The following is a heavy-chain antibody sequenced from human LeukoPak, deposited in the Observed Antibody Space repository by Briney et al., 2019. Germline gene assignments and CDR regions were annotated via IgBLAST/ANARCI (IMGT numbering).Heavy chain of an antibody. V-gene: IGHV1-2*06. J-gene: IGHJ5*02. D-gene: IGHD3-10*01. CDR2: INPDSGGT. CDR1: GYTFTGYY. Sequence: ASVKVSCKASGYTFTGYYMHWVRQAPGQGLEWMGRINPDSGGTKYAQKFQGRVTMTRDTSISTAYMELSRLRSDDTAVYYCAREPATMVRGVLLGRFDPWGQGTLVIVSS. CDR3: AREPATMVRGVLLGRFDP.